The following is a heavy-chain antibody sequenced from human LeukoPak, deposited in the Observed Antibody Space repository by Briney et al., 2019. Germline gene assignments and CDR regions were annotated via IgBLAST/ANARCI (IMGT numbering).Heavy chain of an antibody. CDR2: ISSSSGII. CDR1: GFTFSGYT. CDR3: AREGPRRDLDY. J-gene: IGHJ4*02. Sequence: PGGSLRLSCAASGFTFSGYTMNWVRQAPGKGLEWVSYISSSSGIIYYADSVKGRFTIFRDNAKKSLYLQMNSRRDEDTAVYYCAREGPRRDLDYWGQGVLVTVSS. V-gene: IGHV3-48*02.